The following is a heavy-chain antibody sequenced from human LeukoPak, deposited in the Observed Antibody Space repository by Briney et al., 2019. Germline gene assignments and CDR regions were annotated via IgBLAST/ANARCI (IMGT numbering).Heavy chain of an antibody. V-gene: IGHV3-21*01. CDR1: GFTFSSYS. D-gene: IGHD5-18*01. CDR2: ISGSSSYI. CDR3: ASGYSYGNYYYYGMDV. J-gene: IGHJ6*02. Sequence: GGSLRLSCAASGFTFSSYSMNWVRQAPGKGLEWVSSISGSSSYIYYADSVKGRFTISRDNAKNSLYLQMNSLRAEDTAVYYCASGYSYGNYYYYGMDVWSQGTTVTVSS.